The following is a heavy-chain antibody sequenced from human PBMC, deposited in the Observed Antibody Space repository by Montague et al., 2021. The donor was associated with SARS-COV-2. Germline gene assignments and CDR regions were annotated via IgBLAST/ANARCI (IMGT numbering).Heavy chain of an antibody. CDR2: IYYSGST. J-gene: IGHJ6*02. Sequence: SETLSLTCTVSGGSIGSSSYYWGWLRQPPGKGLEWIGSIYYSGSTYYNPSRKSRVTISVDTFKNQFSLKLSSVTAADTAVYYCAGVRRQQLVRLSGMDVWGQGTPVTVSS. V-gene: IGHV4-39*07. CDR1: GGSIGSSSYY. CDR3: AGVRRQQLVRLSGMDV. D-gene: IGHD6-13*01.